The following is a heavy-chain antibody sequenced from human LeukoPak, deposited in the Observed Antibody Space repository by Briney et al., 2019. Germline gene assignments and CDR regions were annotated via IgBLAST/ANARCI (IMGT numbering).Heavy chain of an antibody. CDR2: ISGSGGST. Sequence: GGSLRLSCAASGFTFSSYAMSWVRQAPGKGLEWVSAISGSGGSTYYADSVKGRFTISRDNSKNTLYLQMNSLRAEDTAVYYCAKVGTKSLEYGSGSYYPWYYYYGMDVWGQGTTVTVSS. D-gene: IGHD3-10*01. J-gene: IGHJ6*02. CDR1: GFTFSSYA. CDR3: AKVGTKSLEYGSGSYYPWYYYYGMDV. V-gene: IGHV3-23*01.